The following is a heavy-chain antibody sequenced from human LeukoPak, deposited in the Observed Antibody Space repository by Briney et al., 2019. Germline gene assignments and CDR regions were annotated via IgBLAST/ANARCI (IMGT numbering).Heavy chain of an antibody. Sequence: PSETLSLTCTVSGGSISSYYWSWIRQPPGKGLEWIGYIYYSGSTNYNPSLKSRVTISVDTSKNQFSLKLSSVTAADTAVYYCARAIVVVTAIGYYYYMDVWGKGTTVTVSS. CDR2: IYYSGST. J-gene: IGHJ6*03. CDR3: ARAIVVVTAIGYYYYMDV. CDR1: GGSISSYY. V-gene: IGHV4-59*08. D-gene: IGHD2-21*02.